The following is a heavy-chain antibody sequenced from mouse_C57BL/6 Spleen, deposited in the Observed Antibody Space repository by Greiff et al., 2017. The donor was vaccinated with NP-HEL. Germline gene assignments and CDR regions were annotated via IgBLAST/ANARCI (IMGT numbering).Heavy chain of an antibody. CDR3: ASTAQATFDYAMDY. J-gene: IGHJ4*01. CDR1: GYAFSSSW. Sequence: QVQLQQSGPELVKPGASVKISCKASGYAFSSSWMNWVKQRPGKGLEWIGRIYPGDGDTNYNGKFKGKATLTAAKSYSTAYMQLSSLTSEDSAFYFCASTAQATFDYAMDYWGQGTSVTVSS. CDR2: IYPGDGDT. V-gene: IGHV1-82*01. D-gene: IGHD3-2*02.